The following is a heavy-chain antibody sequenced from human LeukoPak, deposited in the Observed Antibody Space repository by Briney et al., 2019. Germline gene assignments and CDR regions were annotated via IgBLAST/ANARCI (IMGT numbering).Heavy chain of an antibody. CDR1: GGSIKNYY. J-gene: IGHJ5*02. V-gene: IGHV4-59*01. CDR3: ARHRSDTGGKKGVNWFDP. D-gene: IGHD4-23*01. CDR2: IYFGGTT. Sequence: PSETLSLTCGVSGGSIKNYYWSWIRQPPGKGLEWLGNIYFGGTTDYNSSLKSRLTISVDTFKNQLSLNLQSVTAADTATYYCARHRSDTGGKKGVNWFDPWGQGTLVTVSS.